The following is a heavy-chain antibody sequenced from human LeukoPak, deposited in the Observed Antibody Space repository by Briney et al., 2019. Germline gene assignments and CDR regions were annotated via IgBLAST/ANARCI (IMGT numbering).Heavy chain of an antibody. CDR3: ARQTSLMGYSSGLGFNY. V-gene: IGHV4-59*01. Sequence: SETLSLTCTVSGGSISSWYWSWIRQPPGRGLEWIGDIYGGGSTNYNPSLRSRVTISVDTSKNHFSLKLSSVTAADTAVYYCARQTSLMGYSSGLGFNYWGQGALVTASS. CDR1: GGSISSWY. J-gene: IGHJ4*02. D-gene: IGHD6-19*01. CDR2: IYGGGST.